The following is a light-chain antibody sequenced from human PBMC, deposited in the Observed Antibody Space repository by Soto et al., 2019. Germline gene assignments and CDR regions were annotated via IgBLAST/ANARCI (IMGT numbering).Light chain of an antibody. CDR1: QSVSSNY. CDR2: GAS. CDR3: QQYDSSPLT. J-gene: IGKJ4*01. V-gene: IGKV3-20*01. Sequence: EIVLTQSPGTLSLSPGERATLSCRASQSVSSNYLAWHQQKPGQAPRLLIYGASSRATGIPDRFSGSGSGTDFTLTISRLEPEDSAVYYCQQYDSSPLTFGGGTKVEIK.